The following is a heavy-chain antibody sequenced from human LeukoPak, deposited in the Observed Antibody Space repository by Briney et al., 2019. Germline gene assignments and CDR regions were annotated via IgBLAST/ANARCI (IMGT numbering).Heavy chain of an antibody. CDR3: ARDGYYGSGRYYNEGIYYGMDV. J-gene: IGHJ6*02. CDR2: INPNSGGT. V-gene: IGHV1-2*02. CDR1: GYTFTGYY. Sequence: ASVKVSCKASGYTFTGYYMHWVRQAPGQGLEWMGWINPNSGGTNYAQKFQGRVTMTRDTSISTAYMELSRLRSDDTAVYYCARDGYYGSGRYYNEGIYYGMDVWGQGTTVTVSS. D-gene: IGHD3-10*01.